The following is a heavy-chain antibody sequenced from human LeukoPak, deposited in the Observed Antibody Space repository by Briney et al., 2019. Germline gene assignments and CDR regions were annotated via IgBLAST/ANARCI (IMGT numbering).Heavy chain of an antibody. CDR2: ISYSGSDT. J-gene: IGHJ4*02. D-gene: IGHD3-22*01. Sequence: GGSLRLSCGASGFTFSSHGMNWVRQPPGKGLEWVSSISYSGSDTYYTDSVKGRFTISRDNSQNTLYLQMNSLRAEDTAVYYCAKRVHYDSSAAYFDFWGQGTLVTVSS. CDR1: GFTFSSHG. CDR3: AKRVHYDSSAAYFDF. V-gene: IGHV3-23*01.